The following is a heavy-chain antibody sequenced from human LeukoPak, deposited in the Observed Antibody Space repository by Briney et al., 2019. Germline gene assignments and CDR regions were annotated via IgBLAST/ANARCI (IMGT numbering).Heavy chain of an antibody. D-gene: IGHD3-10*01. CDR1: GFTFSSYA. Sequence: GGSLRLSCAASGFTFSSYAMHWVRKAPGKGLEWVAVISYDGSNKYYADSVKGRFTISRDNSRNTVFLQMNRLRPEDTAVYYCVKEAYYGWGSSPTFYFDYWGQGTRVTVSS. V-gene: IGHV3-30-3*01. J-gene: IGHJ4*02. CDR2: ISYDGSNK. CDR3: VKEAYYGWGSSPTFYFDY.